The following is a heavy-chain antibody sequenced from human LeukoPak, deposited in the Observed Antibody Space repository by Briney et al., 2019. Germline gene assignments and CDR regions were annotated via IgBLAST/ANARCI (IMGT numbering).Heavy chain of an antibody. J-gene: IGHJ4*02. CDR3: ASYYYDSSGYTWYYFDY. CDR1: GGSISSSSYY. V-gene: IGHV4-39*07. D-gene: IGHD3-22*01. Sequence: SETLSLTCTVSGGSISSSSYYWGWIRQPPGKGLEWIGSIYYSGSTYYNPSLKSRVTTSVDTSKNQFSLRLSSVTAADTAMYYCASYYYDSSGYTWYYFDYWGQGTLVTVSS. CDR2: IYYSGST.